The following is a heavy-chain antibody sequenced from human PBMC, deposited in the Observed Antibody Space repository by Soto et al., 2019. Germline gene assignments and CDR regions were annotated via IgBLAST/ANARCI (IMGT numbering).Heavy chain of an antibody. CDR1: GGSISSGDYY. J-gene: IGHJ4*02. V-gene: IGHV4-30-4*01. Sequence: PSETLSRTCTVSGGSISSGDYYWMWIRQPPGKGLEWMGYIYYSGSTYYNPSLKSRVTISVATSKNQFSLKLSSVTAAATAVYYCARGLITGSQYSGGWYYFDSWGQGTQVTVSS. CDR2: IYYSGST. CDR3: ARGLITGSQYSGGWYYFDS. D-gene: IGHD1-26*01.